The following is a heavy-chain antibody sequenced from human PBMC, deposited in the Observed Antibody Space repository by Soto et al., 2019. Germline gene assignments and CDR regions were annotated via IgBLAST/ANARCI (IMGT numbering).Heavy chain of an antibody. J-gene: IGHJ6*02. CDR1: GFTFRTYT. V-gene: IGHV3-21*01. CDR2: IRGFSPYT. D-gene: IGHD3-10*01. Sequence: GGSLRLSCISSGFTFRTYTMKWVRQAPGKGLERVSGIRGFSPYTFYAESVKGRFTISRDNAKNSLYLQMNSLRAEDTAVYYCARDRGYDAHDYYYNAMDVWGQGTTVNVSS. CDR3: ARDRGYDAHDYYYNAMDV.